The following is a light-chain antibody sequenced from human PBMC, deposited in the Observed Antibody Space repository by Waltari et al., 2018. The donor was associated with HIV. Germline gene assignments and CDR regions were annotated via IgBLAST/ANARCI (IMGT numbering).Light chain of an antibody. Sequence: GTSSNIGAGFDVHGYQQLPGTVPKVLIVNNTDRPSGVPDRFSGSMSATSASLAITGLQAEDEANYYCKSYDISLSGWVFGGGTKLTVL. V-gene: IGLV1-40*01. J-gene: IGLJ2*01. CDR3: KSYDISLSGWV. CDR2: NNT. CDR1: SSNIGAGFD.